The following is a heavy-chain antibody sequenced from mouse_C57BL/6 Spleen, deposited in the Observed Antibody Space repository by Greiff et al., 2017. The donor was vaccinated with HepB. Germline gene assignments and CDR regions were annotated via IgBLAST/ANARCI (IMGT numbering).Heavy chain of an antibody. CDR3: AREAYDYDDWYFDV. Sequence: VQLVESGAELARPGASVKMSCKASGYTFTSYTMHWVKQRPGQGLEWIGYINPSSGYTKYNQKFKDKATLTADKSSSTAYMQLSSLTSEDSAVYYCAREAYDYDDWYFDVWGTGTTVTVSS. V-gene: IGHV1-4*01. D-gene: IGHD2-4*01. J-gene: IGHJ1*03. CDR2: INPSSGYT. CDR1: GYTFTSYT.